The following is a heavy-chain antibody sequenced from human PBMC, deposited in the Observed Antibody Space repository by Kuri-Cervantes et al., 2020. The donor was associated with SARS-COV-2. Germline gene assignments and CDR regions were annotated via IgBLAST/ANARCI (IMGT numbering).Heavy chain of an antibody. CDR3: AKAGPYHYDSSGYPIDY. Sequence: GGSLRLSCATSGFTFSSYGMHWVRQAPGKGLEWVTFIRYDGSNQYYGDSVKGRFTISRDSSKNTLYLQMNSLRAEDTAVYYCAKAGPYHYDSSGYPIDYWGQGTLVTVSS. J-gene: IGHJ4*02. V-gene: IGHV3-30*02. CDR1: GFTFSSYG. CDR2: IRYDGSNQ. D-gene: IGHD3-22*01.